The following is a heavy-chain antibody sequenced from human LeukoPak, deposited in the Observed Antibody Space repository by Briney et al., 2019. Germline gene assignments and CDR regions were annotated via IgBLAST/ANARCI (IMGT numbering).Heavy chain of an antibody. CDR3: ARDTYYDFWSGYGSGRFDY. V-gene: IGHV1-2*06. CDR1: GYTFTGYY. D-gene: IGHD3-3*01. Sequence: GASVKVSCKASGYTFTGYYMHWVRQAPGQGLEWMGRINPNSGGTNYAQKFQGRVTMTRDTSISTAYMELGRLRSDDTAVYYCARDTYYDFWSGYGSGRFDYWGQGTLVTVSS. CDR2: INPNSGGT. J-gene: IGHJ4*02.